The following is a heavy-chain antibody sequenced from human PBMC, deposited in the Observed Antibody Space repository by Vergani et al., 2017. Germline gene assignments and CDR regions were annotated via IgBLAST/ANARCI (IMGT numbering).Heavy chain of an antibody. CDR2: IIPILGIA. V-gene: IGHV1-69*02. CDR1: GGTFSSYT. J-gene: IGHJ4*02. CDR3: ARYEYGEVGATTGFDY. D-gene: IGHD1-26*01. Sequence: QVQLVQSGAEVKKPGSSVKVSCKASGGTFSSYTISWVRQAPGQGLEWMGRIIPILGIANYAQKFQGRVTITADKSTSTAYMELSSLRSEDTAVYYCARYEYGEVGATTGFDYWGQGTLVTVSS.